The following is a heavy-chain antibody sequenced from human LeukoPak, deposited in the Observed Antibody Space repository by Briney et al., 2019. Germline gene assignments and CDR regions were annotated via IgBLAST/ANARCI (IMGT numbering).Heavy chain of an antibody. Sequence: GASVKVSCKASGYTFTGYYMHWLRQAPGQGLEWMGRINPNSGGTNYAQKFQGRVTMTRDTSISTAYMELSRLRSDDTAVYYCARVAGDGYKPDFDYWGQGTLVTVSS. J-gene: IGHJ4*02. CDR2: INPNSGGT. D-gene: IGHD5-24*01. CDR1: GYTFTGYY. CDR3: ARVAGDGYKPDFDY. V-gene: IGHV1-2*06.